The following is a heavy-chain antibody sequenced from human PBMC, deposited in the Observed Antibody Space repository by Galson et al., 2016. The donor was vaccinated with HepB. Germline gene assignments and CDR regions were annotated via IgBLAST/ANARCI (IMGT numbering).Heavy chain of an antibody. Sequence: SLRLSCATSGFTFSSYGMHWVRQAPGKGLEWVAVISYDGSNKYYADSVKDRFTISRDNSKNTLYLQMNSLRAEDTAVYYCAKWGGSGYDWARLDYWGQGTLVTVSS. CDR1: GFTFSSYG. CDR2: ISYDGSNK. J-gene: IGHJ4*02. D-gene: IGHD5-12*01. V-gene: IGHV3-30*18. CDR3: AKWGGSGYDWARLDY.